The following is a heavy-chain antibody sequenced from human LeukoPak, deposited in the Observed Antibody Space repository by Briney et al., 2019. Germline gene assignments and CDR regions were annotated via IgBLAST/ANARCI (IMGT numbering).Heavy chain of an antibody. J-gene: IGHJ4*02. D-gene: IGHD7-27*01. CDR3: GRHFLWLSGDIEY. CDR2: VNHSGST. CDR1: GGSFSGYY. Sequence: PSETLSLTCAVYGGSFSGYYWSWIRQPPGKGLEWIGEVNHSGSTNYNPSLKSRVTISVDTSKNQFSLNLSSVTAADTAVYYCGRHFLWLSGDIEYWGQGTLVTVSS. V-gene: IGHV4-34*01.